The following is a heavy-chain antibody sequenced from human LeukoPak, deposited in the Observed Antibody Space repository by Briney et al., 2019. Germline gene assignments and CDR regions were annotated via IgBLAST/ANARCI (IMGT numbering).Heavy chain of an antibody. D-gene: IGHD2-2*02. J-gene: IGHJ4*02. CDR2: ISAYNGNT. V-gene: IGHV1-18*04. CDR3: ARDARLRGVVPAAIGY. CDR1: GYTFTSYG. Sequence: ASVKDSCKASGYTFTSYGISWVRQAPGQGLEWMGWISAYNGNTNYAQKLQGRVTMTTDTSTSTAYMELRSLRSDDTAVYYCARDARLRGVVPAAIGYWGQGTLVTVSS.